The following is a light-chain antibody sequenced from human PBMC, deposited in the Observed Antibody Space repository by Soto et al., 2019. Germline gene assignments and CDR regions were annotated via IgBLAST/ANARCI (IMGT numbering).Light chain of an antibody. CDR1: TSDIGSNY. V-gene: IGLV1-51*01. CDR2: ENH. J-gene: IGLJ2*01. Sequence: QSVLTQPPSVSAAPGQTVTISCSGSTSDIGSNYVSWYQQLPGTAPKLLIYENHNRPAGIPDRLSGSKSGTSATLGITGLQTGDDADYYCGSWDSSLSIGVFGGGTKL. CDR3: GSWDSSLSIGV.